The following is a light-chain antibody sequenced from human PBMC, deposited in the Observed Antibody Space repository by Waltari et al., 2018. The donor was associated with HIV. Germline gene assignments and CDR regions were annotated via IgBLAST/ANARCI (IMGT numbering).Light chain of an antibody. CDR1: SSHIGSNF. J-gene: IGLJ2*01. CDR2: RNN. CDR3: AAWTDSRYVV. Sequence: QSVLTQPPSASGAPGQRVTISCSGSSSHIGSNFVYWYQQLPGTAPKLLIYRNNQRPSGVPDRFSGSKSGTSASLAISGLRSEDEADYYCAAWTDSRYVVFGGGTKLTVL. V-gene: IGLV1-47*01.